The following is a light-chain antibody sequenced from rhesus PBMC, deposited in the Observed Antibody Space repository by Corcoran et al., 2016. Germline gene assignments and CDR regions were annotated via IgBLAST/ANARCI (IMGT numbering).Light chain of an antibody. V-gene: IGKV1-25*01. J-gene: IGKJ2*01. CDR2: EES. CDR3: QHYYSTPYS. Sequence: DIQMTQSPSSLSASVGDRVTITCRASQGITNDLAWYQQKPGATPKLLIYEESSLQSGIPSRFSGSGSGTDVTLTTSSLQSEDFATYYCQHYYSTPYSFGQGTKVEIK. CDR1: QGITND.